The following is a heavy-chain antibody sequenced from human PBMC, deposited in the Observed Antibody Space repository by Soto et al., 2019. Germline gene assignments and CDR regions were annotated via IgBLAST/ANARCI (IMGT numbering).Heavy chain of an antibody. CDR3: ARHRSDRLLWFGESTGGYNWFDT. D-gene: IGHD3-10*01. J-gene: IGHJ5*02. CDR1: GGSISSSSYY. Sequence: PSETLSLTCTVSGGSISSSSYYWGWIRQPPGKGLEWIGSIYYSGSTYYNPSLKSRVTISVDTSKNQFSLKLSSVTAADTAVYHCARHRSDRLLWFGESTGGYNWFDTWGQGTLVTVSS. CDR2: IYYSGST. V-gene: IGHV4-39*01.